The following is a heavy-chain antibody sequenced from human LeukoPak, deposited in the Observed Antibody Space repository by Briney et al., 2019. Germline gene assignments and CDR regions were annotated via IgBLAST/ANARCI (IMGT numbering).Heavy chain of an antibody. CDR3: ARDARRGFDP. CDR1: GGSISSGSYY. V-gene: IGHV4-61*02. Sequence: SETLSLTCTVSGGSISSGSYYWSWIRQPAGKGLEWIGRIYTSGSTNYNPSLKSRVTISVDTSKNQFSLKLSSVTAADTAVYYCARDARRGFDPWGQGTLVTVSS. CDR2: IYTSGST. J-gene: IGHJ5*02.